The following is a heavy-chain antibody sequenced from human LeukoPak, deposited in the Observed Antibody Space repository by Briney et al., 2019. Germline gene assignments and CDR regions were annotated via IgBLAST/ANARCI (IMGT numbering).Heavy chain of an antibody. J-gene: IGHJ4*02. CDR2: INHSGST. D-gene: IGHD3-22*01. V-gene: IGHV4-34*01. CDR1: GGSFSGYY. Sequence: SETLSLTCAVYGGSFSGYYWSWIRQPPGKGLEWIGEINHSGSTNYNPSLKSRVTISVDTSKNQFSLKLSSVTAADTAVYYCARGSAYYYDSSGFMWGQGTLVTVSS. CDR3: ARGSAYYYDSSGFM.